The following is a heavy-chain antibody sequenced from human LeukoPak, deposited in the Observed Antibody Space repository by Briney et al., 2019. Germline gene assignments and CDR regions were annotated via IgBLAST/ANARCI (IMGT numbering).Heavy chain of an antibody. D-gene: IGHD3-22*01. CDR3: ASSRPGYYDSSGPIDY. V-gene: IGHV5-51*01. J-gene: IGHJ4*02. CDR1: GYSFTSYW. Sequence: GESLKISCKGSGYSFTSYWIGWVRQMPGKGLEWMGIIYPGDSDTRYSPSFQGQVTISADKSISTAYLQWSSLKASDTAMYYCASSRPGYYDSSGPIDYWGQGTLVTVSS. CDR2: IYPGDSDT.